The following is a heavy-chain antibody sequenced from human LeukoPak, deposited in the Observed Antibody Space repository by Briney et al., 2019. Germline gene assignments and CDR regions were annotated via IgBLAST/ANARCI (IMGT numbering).Heavy chain of an antibody. D-gene: IGHD1-7*01. CDR2: ISSSSSYI. CDR1: GFTFSSYS. V-gene: IGHV3-21*01. Sequence: GGSLRLSCAASGFTFSSYSMNWVRQAPGKGLEWVSSISSSSSYIYYADSVKGRFTISRDNAKNSLYLQTNSLRAEDTAVYYCARVWTGTTSDYWGQGTLVTVSS. J-gene: IGHJ4*02. CDR3: ARVWTGTTSDY.